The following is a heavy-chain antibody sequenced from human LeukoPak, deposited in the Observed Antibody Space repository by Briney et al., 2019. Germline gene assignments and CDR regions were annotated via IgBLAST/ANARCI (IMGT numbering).Heavy chain of an antibody. CDR2: INGDGSSA. V-gene: IGHV3-74*01. J-gene: IGHJ5*02. Sequence: GGSLRLSCVGSGFTFSNYWMHWVRQAPGKGLVWISRINGDGSSAIDADSVKGRFTISRDNAKNTLYLQMNSLRDEDTAVYYCARGYCSGGSCSRIVDPWGRGTLVTVSS. CDR3: ARGYCSGGSCSRIVDP. CDR1: GFTFSNYW. D-gene: IGHD2-15*01.